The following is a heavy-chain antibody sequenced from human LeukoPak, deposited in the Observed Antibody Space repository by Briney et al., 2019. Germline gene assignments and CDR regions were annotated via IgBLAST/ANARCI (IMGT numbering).Heavy chain of an antibody. J-gene: IGHJ4*02. CDR3: ARVGCSDTARYRLDY. Sequence: GESLKISCKASGYNFPSYWIGWVRQMPGKGLQWMGLIYPRDSKTTYSPSFQGQVTISVDKSTSAAYLEWRSLQASDTAIYYCARVGCSDTARYRLDYWGQGTLVTVSS. D-gene: IGHD2-15*01. V-gene: IGHV5-51*01. CDR2: IYPRDSKT. CDR1: GYNFPSYW.